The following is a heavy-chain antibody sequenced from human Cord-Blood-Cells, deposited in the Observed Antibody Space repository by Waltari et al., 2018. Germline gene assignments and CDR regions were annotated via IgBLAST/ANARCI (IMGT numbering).Heavy chain of an antibody. CDR1: GFTFSSYA. J-gene: IGHJ4*01. CDR2: ISYDGSNK. D-gene: IGHD3-10*01. V-gene: IGHV3-30*04. Sequence: QVQLVESGGGVVQPGRSLRLSCAASGFTFSSYALPWVRQAPGKGLEWVAVISYDGSNKYYADSVKGRFTISRDNSKNTLYLQMNSLRAEDTAVYYCARDYYGSGSYFDYWGQEPWSPSPQ. CDR3: ARDYYGSGSYFDY.